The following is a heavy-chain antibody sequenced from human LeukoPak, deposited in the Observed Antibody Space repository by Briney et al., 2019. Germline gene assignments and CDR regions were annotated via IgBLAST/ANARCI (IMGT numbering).Heavy chain of an antibody. CDR2: INHSGST. Sequence: PSETLSLTCAVYGGSFSGYYWSWIRQPPGKGLEWIGEINHSGSTNYNPSLKSRVTISVDTSKNQFSLKLSSVTAADTAVYYCAGLRTSGELHDYWGQGTLVTVSS. D-gene: IGHD1-26*01. J-gene: IGHJ4*02. CDR3: AGLRTSGELHDY. CDR1: GGSFSGYY. V-gene: IGHV4-34*01.